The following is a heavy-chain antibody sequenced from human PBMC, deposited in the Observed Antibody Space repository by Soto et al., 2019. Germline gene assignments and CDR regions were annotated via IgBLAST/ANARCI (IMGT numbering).Heavy chain of an antibody. J-gene: IGHJ4*02. Sequence: SVKVSCKASGGTFSSYTISWVRQAPGQGLEWMGRIIPILGIANYAQKFQGRVTITADKSTSTAYMELSSLRSEDTAVYYCASSLNSGYSSSWDYWGQGTLVTVS. V-gene: IGHV1-69*02. CDR2: IIPILGIA. CDR1: GGTFSSYT. D-gene: IGHD6-13*01. CDR3: ASSLNSGYSSSWDY.